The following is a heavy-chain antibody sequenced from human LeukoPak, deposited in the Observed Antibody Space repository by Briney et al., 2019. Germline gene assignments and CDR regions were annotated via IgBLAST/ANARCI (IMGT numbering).Heavy chain of an antibody. Sequence: GGSLRLSCAASGFTFSSYWMSWVRQPPGKGLEWVANIKQDGSEKYYVDTVKGRFTISRDNAKNSLYLQINSVTAEDTAVYYCPEGPVGDYGRWWFDPWGQGTLVTVSS. CDR2: IKQDGSEK. J-gene: IGHJ5*02. V-gene: IGHV3-7*01. CDR3: PEGPVGDYGRWWFDP. CDR1: GFTFSSYW. D-gene: IGHD4-17*01.